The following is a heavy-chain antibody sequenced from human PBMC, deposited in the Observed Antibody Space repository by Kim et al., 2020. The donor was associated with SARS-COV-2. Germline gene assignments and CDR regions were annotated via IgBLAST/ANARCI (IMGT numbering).Heavy chain of an antibody. D-gene: IGHD4-4*01. CDR3: ARVIGNLEALYFDY. V-gene: IGHV4-59*01. J-gene: IGHJ4*02. CDR2: IYYSGST. CDR1: GGSISSYY. Sequence: SQTLSLTCTVSGGSISSYYWSWIRQPPGKGLEWIGYIYYSGSTNYNPSLKSRVTISVDTSKNQFSLKLSSVTAADTAVYYCARVIGNLEALYFDYWGQGTLVTVSS.